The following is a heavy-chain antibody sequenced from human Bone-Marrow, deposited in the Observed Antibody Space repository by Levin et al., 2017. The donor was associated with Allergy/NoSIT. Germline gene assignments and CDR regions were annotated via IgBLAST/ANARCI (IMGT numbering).Heavy chain of an antibody. Sequence: PGESLKISCAASGFTFDDHAMHWVRQAPGKGLEWVSGISWNSGSIGYADSVKGRFIISRDNAKNSLYLQMNSLRTEDTALYFCTKGVRIAVAGDFFDYWGQGTLVTVSS. D-gene: IGHD6-19*01. J-gene: IGHJ4*02. V-gene: IGHV3-9*01. CDR3: TKGVRIAVAGDFFDY. CDR2: ISWNSGSI. CDR1: GFTFDDHA.